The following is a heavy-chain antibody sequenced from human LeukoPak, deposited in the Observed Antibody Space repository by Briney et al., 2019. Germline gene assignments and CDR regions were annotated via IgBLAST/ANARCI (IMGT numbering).Heavy chain of an antibody. V-gene: IGHV1-8*03. Sequence: GASVKVSCKASGYTFTSYDINWVRQATGQGLEWMGWMNPNSGNTGYAQKFQGRVTITRNTSISTAYMELSSLRSEDTAVYYCARGLRSYYGSGSYGPFDYWGQGTLVTVSS. CDR1: GYTFTSYD. J-gene: IGHJ4*02. CDR2: MNPNSGNT. CDR3: ARGLRSYYGSGSYGPFDY. D-gene: IGHD3-10*01.